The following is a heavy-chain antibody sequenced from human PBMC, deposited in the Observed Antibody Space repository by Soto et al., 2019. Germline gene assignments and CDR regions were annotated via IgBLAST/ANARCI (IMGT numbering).Heavy chain of an antibody. CDR1: GFTFSSYG. J-gene: IGHJ4*02. CDR2: ISYDGGLQ. Sequence: QAQLVESGGGVVQPGRSLRLSCAASGFTFSSYGMHWVRQPPGTGLEWVAVISYDGGLQHYADSVKGRFTISRDNYKNMVLLQMNSLRAEDTAVYYCVSDRGYGHASVPYSWGQGTLVSVSS. D-gene: IGHD5-18*01. V-gene: IGHV3-30*03. CDR3: VSDRGYGHASVPYS.